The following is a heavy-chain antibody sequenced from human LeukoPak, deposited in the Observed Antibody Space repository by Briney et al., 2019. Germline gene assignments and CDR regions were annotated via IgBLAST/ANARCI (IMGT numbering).Heavy chain of an antibody. Sequence: GGSLRLSCAASGFTFSSYWMSWVRQAPGKGLEWVANIKQDGSEKYYVDSVKGRFTISRDNAKNSLYLQMNSLRAEDTAVYYCAREKTYYYDSSGYYFFDYWGQGTLVTVSS. CDR2: IKQDGSEK. CDR3: AREKTYYYDSSGYYFFDY. V-gene: IGHV3-7*01. J-gene: IGHJ4*02. CDR1: GFTFSSYW. D-gene: IGHD3-22*01.